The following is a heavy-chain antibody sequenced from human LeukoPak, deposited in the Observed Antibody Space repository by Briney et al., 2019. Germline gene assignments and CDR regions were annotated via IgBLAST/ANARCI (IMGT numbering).Heavy chain of an antibody. CDR1: GGSISSYY. D-gene: IGHD3-10*01. CDR2: IYYSGGT. Sequence: SETLSLTCTVSGGSISSYYWSWIRQPPGKGLEWIGYIYYSGGTNYNPSLKSRVTISVDTSKNQFSLKLSSVTAADTAVYCCARTTMVRGTYYMDVWGKGTTVTVSS. CDR3: ARTTMVRGTYYMDV. J-gene: IGHJ6*03. V-gene: IGHV4-59*01.